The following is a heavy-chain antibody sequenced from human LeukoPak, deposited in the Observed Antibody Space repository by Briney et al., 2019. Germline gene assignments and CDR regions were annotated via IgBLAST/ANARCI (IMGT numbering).Heavy chain of an antibody. D-gene: IGHD3-3*01. Sequence: SETLSLTCTVSGGSLSSSTYYWGWIRQPPGKGLEWIGSMYYSGGTYYNPSLKSRVTISVDTSKNQFSLNLRSVTAADTAVYYCASSITIFGVVLRTIYFDYWGQGILVTVSS. CDR1: GGSLSSSTYY. V-gene: IGHV4-39*01. CDR3: ASSITIFGVVLRTIYFDY. J-gene: IGHJ4*02. CDR2: MYYSGGT.